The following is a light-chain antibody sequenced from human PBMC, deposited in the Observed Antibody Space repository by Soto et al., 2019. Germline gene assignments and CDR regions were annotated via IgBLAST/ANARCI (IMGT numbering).Light chain of an antibody. CDR3: QHYKMYSLCT. Sequence: DIQMTHSPSTLSASVGDRITITCRASQSVSRRLAWFQQKPGKAPKLLIYDASSLESGVPSRFSGRGSGTEFSVTITSLQPDDCATYYRQHYKMYSLCTLGQGTQVHIK. CDR2: DAS. CDR1: QSVSRR. J-gene: IGKJ1*01. V-gene: IGKV1-5*01.